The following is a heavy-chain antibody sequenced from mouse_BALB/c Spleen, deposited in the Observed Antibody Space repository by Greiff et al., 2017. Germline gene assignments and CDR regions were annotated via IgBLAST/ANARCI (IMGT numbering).Heavy chain of an antibody. CDR3: AREDYDRYAMDY. Sequence: EVQRVESGGGLVKPGGSLKLSCAASGFTFSDYYMYWVRQTPEKRLEWVATISDGGSYTYYPDSVKGRFTISRDNAKNNLYLQMSSLKSEDTAMYYCAREDYDRYAMDYWGQGTSVTVSS. CDR1: GFTFSDYY. J-gene: IGHJ4*01. D-gene: IGHD2-4*01. V-gene: IGHV5-4*02. CDR2: ISDGGSYT.